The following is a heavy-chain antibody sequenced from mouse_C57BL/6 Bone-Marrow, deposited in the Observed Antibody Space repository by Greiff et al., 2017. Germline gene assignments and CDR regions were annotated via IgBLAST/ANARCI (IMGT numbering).Heavy chain of an antibody. CDR1: GYSFTGYY. J-gene: IGHJ2*01. CDR3: ARSRGYYGSRGDLDY. Sequence: EVQLQQSGPELVKPGASVKISCKASGYSFTGYYMHWVKQSHGNILDWIGYIYPYNGVSSYNQKFKGKATLTVDKSSSTADMELRSLTSEDAAVYDCARSRGYYGSRGDLDYWGQGTTLTVSS. D-gene: IGHD1-1*01. V-gene: IGHV1-31*01. CDR2: IYPYNGVS.